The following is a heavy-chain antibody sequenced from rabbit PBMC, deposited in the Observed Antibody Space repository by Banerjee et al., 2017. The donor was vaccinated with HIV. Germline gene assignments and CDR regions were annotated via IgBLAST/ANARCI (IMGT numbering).Heavy chain of an antibody. D-gene: IGHD6-1*01. V-gene: IGHV1S45*01. J-gene: IGHJ4*01. CDR3: ARGVYIGYGYAPFNL. CDR2: IISSTGTT. Sequence: QEQLEESGGDLVKPEGSLTITCTASGFSFSNKYVMCWVRQAPGKGLELIACIISSTGTTRYASWAKGRFTISKTSSTTVTLQMTSLTAADTATYFCARGVYIGYGYAPFNLWGPGTLVTVS. CDR1: GFSFSNKYV.